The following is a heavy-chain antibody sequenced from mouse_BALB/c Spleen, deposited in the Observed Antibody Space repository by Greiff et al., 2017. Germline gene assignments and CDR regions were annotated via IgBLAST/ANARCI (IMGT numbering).Heavy chain of an antibody. CDR1: GFSLTGYG. D-gene: IGHD2-4*01. J-gene: IGHJ3*01. CDR2: IWGDGST. V-gene: IGHV2-6-7*01. CDR3: ARDRGGYDYDLAY. Sequence: QVQLKESGPGLVAPSQSLSITCTVSGFSLTGYGVNWVRQPPGKGLEWLGMIWGDGSTDYNSALKSRLSISKDNSKSQVFLKMNSLQTDDTARYYCARDRGGYDYDLAYWGQGTLVTVSA.